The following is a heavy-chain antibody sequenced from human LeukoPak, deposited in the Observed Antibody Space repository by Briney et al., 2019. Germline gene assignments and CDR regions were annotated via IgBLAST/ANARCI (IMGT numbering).Heavy chain of an antibody. CDR2: INPSGGST. J-gene: IGHJ4*02. D-gene: IGHD5-12*01. CDR3: ARGDIVASHDSYFDY. CDR1: GYTFTSYY. V-gene: IGHV1-46*01. Sequence: ASVKVSCKASGYTFTSYYMHWVRQAPGQGPEWMGIINPSGGSTSYAQKFQGRVTMTRDTSTSTVYMELSSLRSEDTAVYYCARGDIVASHDSYFDYWGQGTLVTVSS.